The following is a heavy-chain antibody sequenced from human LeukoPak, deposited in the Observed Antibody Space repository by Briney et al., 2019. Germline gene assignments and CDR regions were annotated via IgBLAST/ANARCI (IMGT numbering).Heavy chain of an antibody. V-gene: IGHV4-4*07. D-gene: IGHD1-7*01. CDR3: ARGITGTTYYYYYGMDV. J-gene: IGHJ6*02. CDR1: GGSTSSYY. CDR2: IYTSGST. Sequence: SETLSLTCTVSGGSTSSYYWSWIRQPAGKGLEWIGRIYTSGSTNYNPSLKSRVTMSVDTSKNQFSLKLSSVTAADTAVYYCARGITGTTYYYYYGMDVWGQGTTVTVSS.